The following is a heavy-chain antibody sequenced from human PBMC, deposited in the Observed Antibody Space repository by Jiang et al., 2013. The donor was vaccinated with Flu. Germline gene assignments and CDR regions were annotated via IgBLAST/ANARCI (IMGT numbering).Heavy chain of an antibody. CDR1: GYTFTGYY. J-gene: IGHJ6*02. Sequence: VQLVESGAEVKKPGASVKVSCKASGYTFTGYYMHWVRQAPGQGLEWMGWINPNSGGTNYAQKFQGRVTMTRDTSISTAYMELSRLRSDDTAVYYCARESKDCSSTSCHRLYGMDVWGQGTTVTVSS. CDR3: ARESKDCSSTSCHRLYGMDV. CDR2: INPNSGGT. D-gene: IGHD2-2*01. V-gene: IGHV1-2*02.